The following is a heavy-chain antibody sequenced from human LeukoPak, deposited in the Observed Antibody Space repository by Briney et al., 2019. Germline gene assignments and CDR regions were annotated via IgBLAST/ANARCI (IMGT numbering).Heavy chain of an antibody. V-gene: IGHV4-59*01. D-gene: IGHD3-22*01. Sequence: SETLSLTCTVSGGSISSYYWNWLRQPPGKGLEWIGYIYYSGSTNYNPSLKSRVTISVDTSKNQFSLKLSSVTAADTAVYYCARGADSSGYYSIFYFDYWGQGTLVTVSS. J-gene: IGHJ4*02. CDR1: GGSISSYY. CDR3: ARGADSSGYYSIFYFDY. CDR2: IYYSGST.